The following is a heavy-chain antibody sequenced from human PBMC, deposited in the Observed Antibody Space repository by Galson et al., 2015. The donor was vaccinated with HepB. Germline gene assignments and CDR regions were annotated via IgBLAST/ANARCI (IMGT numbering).Heavy chain of an antibody. Sequence: PALVKPTQTLTLTCSVSDLSLTNPRVGVSWIRQPPGKALEWLAHIFSNDEKSYSTSLRSRLTISKDPSKGQVVLTMTNVDPVDTATYFCARAEGSGLRFWGQGTPVTVSS. J-gene: IGHJ4*02. CDR3: ARAEGSGLRF. CDR1: DLSLTNPRVG. CDR2: IFSNDEK. D-gene: IGHD3-10*01. V-gene: IGHV2-26*01.